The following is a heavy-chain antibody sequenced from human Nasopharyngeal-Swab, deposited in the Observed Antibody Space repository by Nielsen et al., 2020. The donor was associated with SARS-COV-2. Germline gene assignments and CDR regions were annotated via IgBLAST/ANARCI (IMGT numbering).Heavy chain of an antibody. V-gene: IGHV3-7*01. J-gene: IGHJ4*02. CDR2: IKQDGSGE. CDR3: ARTLVQWLVPYYFDY. D-gene: IGHD6-19*01. CDR1: GFIFSSYW. Sequence: GESLKISCEASGFIFSSYWMSWVRQAPGKGLEWVASIKQDGSGEFYVDSVKGRFTVSRGNAKNSLYLQMNSLRAEDTAVYYCARTLVQWLVPYYFDYWGQGTLVTVSS.